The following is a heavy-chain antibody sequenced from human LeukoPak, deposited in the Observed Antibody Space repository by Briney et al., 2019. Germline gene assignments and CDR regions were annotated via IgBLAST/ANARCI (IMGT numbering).Heavy chain of an antibody. V-gene: IGHV4-59*01. CDR3: ARDQAYDSSGYYPWRGAFDI. D-gene: IGHD3-22*01. CDR1: GGSISSYY. J-gene: IGHJ3*02. Sequence: SETLSLTCTVSGGSISSYYWSWIRQPPGKGLEWIGYIYYSGSTNYNPSLKSRVTISVDTSKNQFSLKLSSVTAEDTAVYYCARDQAYDSSGYYPWRGAFDIWGQGTMVTVSS. CDR2: IYYSGST.